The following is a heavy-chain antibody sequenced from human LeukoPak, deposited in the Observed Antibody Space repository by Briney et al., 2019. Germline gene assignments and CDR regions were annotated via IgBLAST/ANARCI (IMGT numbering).Heavy chain of an antibody. CDR1: GGSFSGSY. CDR3: TRSPPPGATAYGVVDL. D-gene: IGHD3-16*01. Sequence: PSETLPLTCAVYGGSFSGSYWSWIRQPPGKGLEWIGEINHGGSTNYNPSLKSRVTISIDTSKNQFSLKLRSVSAADTAVYFCTRSPPPGATAYGVVDLWGQGTLVTVSS. V-gene: IGHV4-34*01. J-gene: IGHJ4*02. CDR2: INHGGST.